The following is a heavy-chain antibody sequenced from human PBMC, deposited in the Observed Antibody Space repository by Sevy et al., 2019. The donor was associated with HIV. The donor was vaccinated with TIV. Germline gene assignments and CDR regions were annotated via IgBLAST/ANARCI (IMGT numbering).Heavy chain of an antibody. J-gene: IGHJ5*02. D-gene: IGHD2-15*01. V-gene: IGHV4-39*01. CDR3: ARPRLNCSGGSCYSFWFDP. CDR1: GGSISSSSYY. Sequence: SEILSLTCTVSGGSISSSSYYWGWIRQPPGKGLEWIGSIYYSGSTYYNPSLKSRVTISVDTSKNQFSLKLSSVTAADTAVYYCARPRLNCSGGSCYSFWFDPWGQGTLVTVSS. CDR2: IYYSGST.